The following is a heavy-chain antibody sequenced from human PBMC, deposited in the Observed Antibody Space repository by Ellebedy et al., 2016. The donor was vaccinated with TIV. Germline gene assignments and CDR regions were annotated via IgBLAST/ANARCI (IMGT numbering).Heavy chain of an antibody. CDR3: ATDRPTPYGSGRDAFDI. Sequence: ASVKVSXKVSRYTLTELSMHWVRQAPGKGLEWMGGFDPEDGETIYAQKFQGRVTMTEDTSTDTAYMELSSLRSEDTAVYYCATDRPTPYGSGRDAFDIWGQGTMVTVSS. V-gene: IGHV1-24*01. D-gene: IGHD3-10*01. CDR2: FDPEDGET. J-gene: IGHJ3*02. CDR1: RYTLTELS.